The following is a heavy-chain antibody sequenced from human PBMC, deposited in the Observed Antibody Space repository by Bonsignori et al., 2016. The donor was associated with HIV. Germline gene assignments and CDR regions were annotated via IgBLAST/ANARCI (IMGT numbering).Heavy chain of an antibody. J-gene: IGHJ4*02. CDR2: IATDSGKT. V-gene: IGHV1-18*01. D-gene: IGHD2-8*01. CDR3: ARETRMVYALTFDY. Sequence: QVQLMQSGTEVEKPGASVRVSCKASGYRFSSYSLTWVRQAPGQGLEWMGLIATDSGKTNFAQKFEGRVTMTTDSSTDTVYLELRNLRSDDTAVYYCARETRMVYALTFDYWGQGTLVIVSS. CDR1: GYRFSSYS.